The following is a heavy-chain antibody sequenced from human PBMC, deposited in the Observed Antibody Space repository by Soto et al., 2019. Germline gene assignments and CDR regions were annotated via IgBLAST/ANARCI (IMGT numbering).Heavy chain of an antibody. J-gene: IGHJ4*02. CDR2: INPSGGST. CDR3: ARGVYYYDSSGYSDY. D-gene: IGHD3-22*01. CDR1: GYTFTSYY. V-gene: IGHV1-46*01. Sequence: GASVRVSCKASGYTFTSYYMHWVRQAPGQGLEWMGIINPSGGSTSYAQKFQGRVTMTRDTSTSTVYMELSSLRSEDTAVYYCARGVYYYDSSGYSDYWGQGILVTVSS.